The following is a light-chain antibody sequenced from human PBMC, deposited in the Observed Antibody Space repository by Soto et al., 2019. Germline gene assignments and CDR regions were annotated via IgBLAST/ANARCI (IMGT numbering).Light chain of an antibody. J-gene: IGLJ3*02. CDR3: SSHAGIKNVV. CDR1: SSDVGGYNY. CDR2: EVT. Sequence: QSVLTQPPSASGSPGQSVTISCTGTSSDVGGYNYVSWYQQHPGKAPRLMVYEVTKRPSGVPARFSGSKSGNTASLTVSGLQAEYEADYYCSSHAGIKNVVFGGGTKLTVL. V-gene: IGLV2-8*01.